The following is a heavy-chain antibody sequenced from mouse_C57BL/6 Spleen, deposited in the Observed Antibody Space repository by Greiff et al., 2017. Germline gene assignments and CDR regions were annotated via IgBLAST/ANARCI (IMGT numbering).Heavy chain of an antibody. D-gene: IGHD1-1*01. J-gene: IGHJ2*01. Sequence: QVQLQQSGAELVKPGASVKLSCKASGYTFTEYTIHWVKQRSGQGLEWIGWFYPGSGSIKYNEKFKDKATLTADKSSSTVYMQLSRLTSEDSAVYCCARHEERGVITTARYFDYWGQGTTLTVSS. CDR3: ARHEERGVITTARYFDY. V-gene: IGHV1-62-2*01. CDR2: FYPGSGSI. CDR1: GYTFTEYT.